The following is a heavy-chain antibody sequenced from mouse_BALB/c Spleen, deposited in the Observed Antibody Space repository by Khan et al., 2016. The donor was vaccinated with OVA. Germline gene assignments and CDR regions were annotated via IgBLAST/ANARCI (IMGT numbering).Heavy chain of an antibody. J-gene: IGHJ2*01. CDR2: IYWDDEK. CDR3: VRRAYFNGSVYFDY. V-gene: IGHV8-12*01. Sequence: QVTLKESGPGILQPSQTLSLTCSFSGFSLSTSGMGVSWIRQPSGKGLEWLAHIYWDDEKRYNPSLKSRLTISKDTSRNQVFLKITSVDTADTAPYYCVRRAYFNGSVYFDYWGQGTTLTVSS. CDR1: GFSLSTSGMG. D-gene: IGHD1-1*01.